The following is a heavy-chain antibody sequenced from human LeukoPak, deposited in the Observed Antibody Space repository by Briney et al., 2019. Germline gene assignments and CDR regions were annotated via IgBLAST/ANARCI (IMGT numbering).Heavy chain of an antibody. V-gene: IGHV4-31*03. J-gene: IGHJ4*02. CDR3: ARDRRYCTGGTCYLDPYFDY. CDR1: GGSISSGGYY. CDR2: IYYSGST. D-gene: IGHD2-8*02. Sequence: PSETLSLTCTVSGGSISSGGYYWSWIRQHPGKGLEWIGYIYYSGSTYYNPSLKSRVTISVDTSKNQFSLKLSSVTAADTAVYYCARDRRYCTGGTCYLDPYFDYWGQGTLVTVSS.